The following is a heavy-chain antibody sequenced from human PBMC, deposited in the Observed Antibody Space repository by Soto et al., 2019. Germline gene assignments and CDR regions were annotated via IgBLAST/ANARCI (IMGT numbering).Heavy chain of an antibody. V-gene: IGHV3-21*01. J-gene: IGHJ5*02. CDR3: ARDELDILTGYNWFDP. CDR1: GFTFSSYS. Sequence: GSLRLSCAASGFTFSSYSMNWVRQAPGKGLEWVSSISSSSSYIYYADSVKGRFTISRDNAKNSLYLQMNSLRAEDTAVYYCARDELDILTGYNWFDPWGQGTLGTVSS. CDR2: ISSSSSYI. D-gene: IGHD3-9*01.